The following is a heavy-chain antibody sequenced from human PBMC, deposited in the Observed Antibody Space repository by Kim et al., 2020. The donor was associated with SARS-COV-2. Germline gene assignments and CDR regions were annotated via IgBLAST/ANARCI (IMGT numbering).Heavy chain of an antibody. J-gene: IGHJ4*02. CDR3: ARHRAAAAIDC. Sequence: TDYHPALRSRVTISVDTSKNQFSLKLSSVAAAETAVYYGARHRAAAAIDCWGQGTLVTVSS. D-gene: IGHD6-13*01. V-gene: IGHV4-30-2*03. CDR2: T.